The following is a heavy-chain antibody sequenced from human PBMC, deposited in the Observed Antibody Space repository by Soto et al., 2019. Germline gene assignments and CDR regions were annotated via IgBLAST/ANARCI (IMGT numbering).Heavy chain of an antibody. V-gene: IGHV4-39*01. CDR2: IFYLGSS. Sequence: SETLSLTCTVSGDSIISSDFYWGWVRQPPGEGLEWIGSIFYLGSSYYNPSLKSRVTMSVDASKNQFSLRLSSVTAADTAFYFCARHSLALLKKKWFNPWGQGILVTVSS. J-gene: IGHJ5*02. D-gene: IGHD3-16*02. CDR3: ARHSLALLKKKWFNP. CDR1: GDSIISSDFY.